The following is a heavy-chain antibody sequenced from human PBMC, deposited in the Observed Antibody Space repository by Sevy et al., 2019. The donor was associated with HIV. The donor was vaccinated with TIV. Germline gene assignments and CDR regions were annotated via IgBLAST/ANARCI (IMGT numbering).Heavy chain of an antibody. CDR3: ARTTYDFWSGYRTGEYYFDY. Sequence: SETLSLTCTVSGGSISSYYWSWIRQPPGKGLEWIGYIYYSGSTNYNPSLKSRVTILVDTSKNQFSLKLSSVTAADTAVYYCARTTYDFWSGYRTGEYYFDYWGQGTLVTVSS. D-gene: IGHD3-3*01. CDR1: GGSISSYY. V-gene: IGHV4-59*12. CDR2: IYYSGST. J-gene: IGHJ4*02.